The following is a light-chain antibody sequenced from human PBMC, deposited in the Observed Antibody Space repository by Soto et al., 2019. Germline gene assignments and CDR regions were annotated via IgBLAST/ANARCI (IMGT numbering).Light chain of an antibody. Sequence: EMVMTQSPATLSVSPGERVTLSCRASESVNRNLAWYQQKPGQGPSLLIYYASTRDPGVPDRLTGSGSGTEFTLTISSLQSEDFVVYHCQHYSTWPPTFGPGTKVEIK. J-gene: IGKJ3*01. CDR3: QHYSTWPPT. CDR2: YAS. CDR1: ESVNRN. V-gene: IGKV3-15*01.